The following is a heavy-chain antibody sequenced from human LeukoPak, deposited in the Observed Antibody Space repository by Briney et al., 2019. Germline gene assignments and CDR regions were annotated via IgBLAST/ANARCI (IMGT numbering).Heavy chain of an antibody. D-gene: IGHD5-18*01. CDR3: ATEGFTYGYHAIDI. V-gene: IGHV3-23*01. Sequence: GGSLRLSCAASGFTLSSYAMNWVRQAPGKGLEWVSAISGNGYPYYADSVKGRFTISRDNSKNTLYLQMNSLKSDDTAVYYCATEGFTYGYHAIDIWGQGTIVTVSS. CDR1: GFTLSSYA. J-gene: IGHJ3*02. CDR2: ISGNGYP.